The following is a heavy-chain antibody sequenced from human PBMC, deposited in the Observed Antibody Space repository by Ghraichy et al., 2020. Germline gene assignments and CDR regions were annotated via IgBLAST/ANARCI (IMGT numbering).Heavy chain of an antibody. J-gene: IGHJ6*03. CDR3: TTRLKSVGAKIYYFYYIDV. D-gene: IGHD4-23*01. CDR2: LKSNADGGSA. CDR1: GFTSTDAA. Sequence: GGSLRLSCAASGFTSTDAAMTWVRLVPEKGLEWVGRLKSNADGGSAEYGTPVKGRFTISRDESSNSLYLQMDSLKTDDTGVYYCTTRLKSVGAKIYYFYYIDVWGKGTTVTVSS. V-gene: IGHV3-15*01.